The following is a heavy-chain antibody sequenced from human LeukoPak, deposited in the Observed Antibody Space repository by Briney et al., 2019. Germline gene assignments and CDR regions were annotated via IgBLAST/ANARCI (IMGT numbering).Heavy chain of an antibody. J-gene: IGHJ4*02. Sequence: ASVKLSCKASGYTFTSYDINWVRQATGQGLEWMGWMNPNSGNTGYAQKFQGRVTITRNTSISTAYMELSSLRSEDTAVYYCAREGSIAARRDFDYWGQGTLVSVSS. CDR2: MNPNSGNT. CDR1: GYTFTSYD. V-gene: IGHV1-8*03. D-gene: IGHD6-6*01. CDR3: AREGSIAARRDFDY.